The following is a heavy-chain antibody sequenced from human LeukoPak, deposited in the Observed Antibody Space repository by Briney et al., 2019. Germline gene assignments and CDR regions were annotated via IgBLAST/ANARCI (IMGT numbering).Heavy chain of an antibody. CDR3: ARASYCSSTSCYIRPTWFDP. V-gene: IGHV3-7*01. CDR1: GFTFSSYW. Sequence: GGSLRLSCAASGFTFSSYWMSWVRQASGKGLEWVANIKQDGSEKYYVDSVKGRFTISRDNAKNSLYLQMNSLRAEDTAVYYCARASYCSSTSCYIRPTWFDPWGQGTLVTVSS. D-gene: IGHD2-2*02. J-gene: IGHJ5*02. CDR2: IKQDGSEK.